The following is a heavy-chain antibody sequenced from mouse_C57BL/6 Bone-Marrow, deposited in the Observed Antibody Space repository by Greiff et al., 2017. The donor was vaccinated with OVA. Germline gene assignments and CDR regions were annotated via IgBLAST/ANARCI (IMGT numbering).Heavy chain of an antibody. CDR1: GFTFSNYW. V-gene: IGHV6-3*01. CDR3: TEGYYGSSYVWFAY. D-gene: IGHD1-1*01. CDR2: IRLKSDNYAT. Sequence: LQQSGGGLVQPGGSMKLSCVASGFTFSNYWMNWVRQSPEKGLEWVAQIRLKSDNYATHYAESVKGRFTISRDDSKSSVYLQMNNLRAEDTGIYYCTEGYYGSSYVWFAYWGQGTLVTVSA. J-gene: IGHJ3*01.